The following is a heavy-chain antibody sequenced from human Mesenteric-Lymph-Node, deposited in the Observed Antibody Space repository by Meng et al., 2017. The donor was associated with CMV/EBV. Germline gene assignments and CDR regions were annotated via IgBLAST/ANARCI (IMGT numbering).Heavy chain of an antibody. CDR1: GFTFSAYS. D-gene: IGHD6-13*01. V-gene: IGHV3-7*01. CDR3: ARDTLAAAGNYYYYGMDV. Sequence: GESLKISCAASGFTFSAYSINWVRQAPGKGLEWVANIKQDGSEKYYVDSVKGRFTISRDNAKNSLYLQMNSLRAEDTAVYYCARDTLAAAGNYYYYGMDVWGQGTTVTVSS. J-gene: IGHJ6*02. CDR2: IKQDGSEK.